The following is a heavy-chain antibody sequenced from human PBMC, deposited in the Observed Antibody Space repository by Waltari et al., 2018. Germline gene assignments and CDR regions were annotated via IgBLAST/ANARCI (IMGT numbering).Heavy chain of an antibody. Sequence: QVQLQESGPGLVKPSQTLSLTCTVSGGSISSGGYYWSWTRQHPGKGLEWIGYIYYSGSTYYNPSLTSRVTISVDTSKNQFSLKLSSVTAADTAVYYCARIAADRTGFDYWGQGTLVTVSS. J-gene: IGHJ4*02. CDR3: ARIAADRTGFDY. D-gene: IGHD6-13*01. V-gene: IGHV4-31*03. CDR1: GGSISSGGYY. CDR2: IYYSGST.